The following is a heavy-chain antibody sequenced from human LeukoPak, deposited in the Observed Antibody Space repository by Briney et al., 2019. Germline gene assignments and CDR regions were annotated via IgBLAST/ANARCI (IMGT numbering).Heavy chain of an antibody. J-gene: IGHJ4*02. CDR2: IKSKTDGGTT. CDR1: GFTFSNAG. D-gene: IGHD1-26*01. CDR3: TAPPYSGSYKGFDY. Sequence: GGSLRLSCAASGFTFSNAGMSWVRQAPGKGLEWVGRIKSKTDGGTTDYAAPVRGRFTISRDDSKNTLYLQMNSLKTDDTAVYYCTAPPYSGSYKGFDYWGQGTLVTVSS. V-gene: IGHV3-15*01.